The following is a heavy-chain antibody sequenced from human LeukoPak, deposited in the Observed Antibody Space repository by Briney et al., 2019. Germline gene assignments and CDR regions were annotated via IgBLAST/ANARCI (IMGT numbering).Heavy chain of an antibody. V-gene: IGHV3-49*04. CDR3: SRGPIQLWIHNGMDV. CDR1: GFTFGDHA. J-gene: IGHJ6*02. D-gene: IGHD5-18*01. Sequence: GGSLRLSCRAYGFTFGDHAMSWVRQAPGKGLEWVGFIRSKAYGGTTEYAASVKGRFTISRDDSISVAYLHMSSLMTDDTASYYCSRGPIQLWIHNGMDVWGQGTSVTVSS. CDR2: IRSKAYGGTT.